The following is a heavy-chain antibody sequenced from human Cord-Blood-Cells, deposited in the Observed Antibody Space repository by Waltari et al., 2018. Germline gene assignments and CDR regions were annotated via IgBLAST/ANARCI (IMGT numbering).Heavy chain of an antibody. CDR3: ASPYYDFWSGYYQEAFDI. Sequence: QLQLQESGPGLVKPSETLSLTCTVSGGSISSSSYSWGWIRQPPGKGLEWIGSIYYSGSTYDNPALKRRVTISVDTSKNQFSLKLSSVTAADTAVYYCASPYYDFWSGYYQEAFDIWGQGTMVTVSS. V-gene: IGHV4-39*01. CDR1: GGSISSSSYS. CDR2: IYYSGST. J-gene: IGHJ3*02. D-gene: IGHD3-3*01.